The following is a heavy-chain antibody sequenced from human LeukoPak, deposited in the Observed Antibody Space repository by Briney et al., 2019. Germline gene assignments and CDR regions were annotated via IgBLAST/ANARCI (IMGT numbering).Heavy chain of an antibody. D-gene: IGHD3-22*01. CDR2: ISYDGSNK. J-gene: IGHJ6*02. CDR1: GFTFSTYA. V-gene: IGHV3-30-3*01. CDR3: ARAVVDYDSSDAMDV. Sequence: GSLRLSCAASGFTFSTYAMHWVRQAPGKGLEWVAVISYDGSNKYYADSVKGRFTISRDNSKNTLSLQMNSLRAEDTAVYYCARAVVDYDSSDAMDVWGQGTTVTVSS.